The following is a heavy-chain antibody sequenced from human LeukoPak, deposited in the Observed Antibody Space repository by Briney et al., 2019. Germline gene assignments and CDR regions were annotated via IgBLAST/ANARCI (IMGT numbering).Heavy chain of an antibody. D-gene: IGHD6-13*01. V-gene: IGHV1-2*02. CDR1: GYTFTGYY. CDR3: ARDWASSSWGFDY. CDR2: INPNSGGT. Sequence: ASVKVSCKASGYTFTGYYIHWVRQAPAQGLEWMGWINPNSGGTNYAQKFQGRVTMTRDTSISTAYMELSSLRSEDTAVYYCARDWASSSWGFDYWGQGTLVTVSS. J-gene: IGHJ4*02.